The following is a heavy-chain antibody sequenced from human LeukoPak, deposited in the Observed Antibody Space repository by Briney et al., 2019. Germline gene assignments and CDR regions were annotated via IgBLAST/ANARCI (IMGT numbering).Heavy chain of an antibody. CDR1: GGTFNSYA. CDR2: IIPIFGTA. D-gene: IGHD3-22*01. Sequence: SVKVSCKASGGTFNSYAISWVRQAPGQGLEWMGGIIPIFGTANYAQKFQGRVTITADESTSTAYMELSSLRSEDTAVYYCARGNDYYDSSGGLHYFDYWGQGTLVTVSS. J-gene: IGHJ4*02. CDR3: ARGNDYYDSSGGLHYFDY. V-gene: IGHV1-69*01.